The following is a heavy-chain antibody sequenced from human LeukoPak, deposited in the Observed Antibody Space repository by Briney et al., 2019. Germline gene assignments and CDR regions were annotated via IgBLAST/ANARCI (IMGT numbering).Heavy chain of an antibody. CDR2: IIPIFGTA. CDR3: ATSTAGFDY. Sequence: SVKVSCKASGGTFSSYAISWVRQAPGQGLEWMGGIIPIFGTANYAQKFQGRVTMTRDTSTSTVYMELSSLRSEDTAVYYCATSTAGFDYWGQGTLVTVSS. J-gene: IGHJ4*02. D-gene: IGHD6-13*01. CDR1: GGTFSSYA. V-gene: IGHV1-69*05.